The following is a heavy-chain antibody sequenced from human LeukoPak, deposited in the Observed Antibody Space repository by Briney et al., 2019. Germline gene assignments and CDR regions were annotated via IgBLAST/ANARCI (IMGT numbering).Heavy chain of an antibody. CDR3: AREWLLSASFDY. D-gene: IGHD3-3*01. Sequence: GGSLRLSCAASGFTFSGYWMSWVRQAPGKGLEWVANIKQDGSEKYYVDFVKGRFTISRDNAKNSLYLQMNSLRAEDTAVYYCAREWLLSASFDYWGQGTLVTVSS. CDR2: IKQDGSEK. CDR1: GFTFSGYW. J-gene: IGHJ4*02. V-gene: IGHV3-7*01.